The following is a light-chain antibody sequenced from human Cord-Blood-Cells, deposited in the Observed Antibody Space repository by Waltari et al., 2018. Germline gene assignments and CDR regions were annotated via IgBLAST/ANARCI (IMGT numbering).Light chain of an antibody. J-gene: IGLJ1*01. CDR2: DVS. V-gene: IGLV2-14*01. CDR1: SRDAGGSNY. CDR3: SSYTSSSTYV. Sequence: QSALTQPASVSGSPGQSITISCTGTSRDAGGSNYFSWYQQPTGKAPKLMIYDVSKRPSGVSNRFSGSKSGNTASLTISGLQAEDEADYYCSSYTSSSTYVFGTGTKVTVL.